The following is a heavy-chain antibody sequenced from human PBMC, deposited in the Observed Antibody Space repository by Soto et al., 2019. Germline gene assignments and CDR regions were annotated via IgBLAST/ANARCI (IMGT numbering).Heavy chain of an antibody. D-gene: IGHD3-10*01. V-gene: IGHV3-7*03. CDR1: GFSFTTYW. Sequence: EVQLVESGGALVQPGGSLRLSCAASGFSFTTYWMNWVRQAPGKGLEWVANIKPDGSGQYYLDSVKGRFAISRDNAKNSLYLQLNSLRADDTAIYFCAREGRYMGAWDCWGQGTPVTVSS. CDR3: AREGRYMGAWDC. J-gene: IGHJ4*02. CDR2: IKPDGSGQ.